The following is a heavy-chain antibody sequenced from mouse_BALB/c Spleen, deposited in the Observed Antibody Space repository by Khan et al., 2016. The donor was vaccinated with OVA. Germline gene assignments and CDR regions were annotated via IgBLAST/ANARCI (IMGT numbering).Heavy chain of an antibody. CDR1: GYTFTDFN. Sequence: IQLVQSGPELVKPGASVKIPCKASGYTFTDFNMAWVKQSHGKSLEWIGDINPNNGGTIYNQKFKGKATLTVDKSSSTAYMELRSLTSEDTAVYYCAGTGAYYRDAGAMDYWGQGTSVTVSA. CDR2: INPNNGGT. J-gene: IGHJ4*01. D-gene: IGHD2-14*01. V-gene: IGHV1-18*01. CDR3: AGTGAYYRDAGAMDY.